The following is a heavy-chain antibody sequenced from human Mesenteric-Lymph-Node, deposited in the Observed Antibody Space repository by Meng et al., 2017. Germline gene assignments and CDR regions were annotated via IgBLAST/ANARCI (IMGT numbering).Heavy chain of an antibody. CDR1: DGFTTSDDYY. Sequence: QVQLQESGPGLVKPSQTLSLTCIVSDGFTTSDDYYWSWIRQPPGKGLEWIGYIHYSGTTYYNPSLKSRIAIPLDTSKNQFSLNLNSVTAADAAVYYCARDSPGGYGYFDSWGQGTLVTVSS. CDR2: IHYSGTT. D-gene: IGHD5-12*01. CDR3: ARDSPGGYGYFDS. J-gene: IGHJ4*02. V-gene: IGHV4-30-4*01.